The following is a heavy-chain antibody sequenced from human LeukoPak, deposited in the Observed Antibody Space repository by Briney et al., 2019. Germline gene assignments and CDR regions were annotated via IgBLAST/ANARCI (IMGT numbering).Heavy chain of an antibody. V-gene: IGHV1-69*13. J-gene: IGHJ3*02. Sequence: SVKVSCKASGGTFSSYAISWVRQAPGQGLEWMGGIIPIFGTANYAQKFQGRVTITADESTSTAYMELSSLRSEDTAVYYCARSDGGDYDSGGPGLYDAFDIWGQGTLVTVSS. CDR3: ARSDGGDYDSGGPGLYDAFDI. CDR1: GGTFSSYA. CDR2: IIPIFGTA. D-gene: IGHD3-10*01.